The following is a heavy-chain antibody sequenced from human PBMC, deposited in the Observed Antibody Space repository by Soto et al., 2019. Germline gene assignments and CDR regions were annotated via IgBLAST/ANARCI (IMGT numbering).Heavy chain of an antibody. V-gene: IGHV3-33*01. CDR3: AREAAEYVDWYFDL. J-gene: IGHJ2*01. CDR2: IWYDGSNK. CDR1: GFTFSSYG. Sequence: PGGSLRLSCAASGFTFSSYGMHWVRQAPGKGLEWVAVIWYDGSNKYYADSVKGRFTISRDNSKNTLYLQMNSLRAEDTAVYYCAREAAEYVDWYFDLWGRGTLVTVSS. D-gene: IGHD3-16*01.